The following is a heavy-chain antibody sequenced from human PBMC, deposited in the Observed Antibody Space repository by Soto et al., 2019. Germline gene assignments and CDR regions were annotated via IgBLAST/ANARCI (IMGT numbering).Heavy chain of an antibody. CDR1: GFTFSSYG. CDR3: AKGPGLYGDPEFDY. J-gene: IGHJ4*02. CDR2: ISYDGSNK. V-gene: IGHV3-30*18. D-gene: IGHD4-17*01. Sequence: GGSLRLSCAASGFTFSSYGMHWVRQAPGKGLEWVAVISYDGSNKYYADSVKGRFTISRDNSKNTLYLQMNSLRAEDTAVYYCAKGPGLYGDPEFDYWGQGTLVTVSS.